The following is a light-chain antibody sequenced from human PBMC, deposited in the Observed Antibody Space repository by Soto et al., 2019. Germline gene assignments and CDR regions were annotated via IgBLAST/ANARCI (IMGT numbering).Light chain of an antibody. CDR2: EVS. V-gene: IGLV2-14*01. J-gene: IGLJ1*01. CDR3: SSYTTSSPCV. Sequence: QSVLTQPASVSRSPGQSLTISCTGTSSDVGGYKYVSWYQQYPGKVPKLMMYEVSNRPSGVSNRFSGSKSGNTASLTISGLQAEDEADYYCSSYTTSSPCVFGTGTKVTVL. CDR1: SSDVGGYKY.